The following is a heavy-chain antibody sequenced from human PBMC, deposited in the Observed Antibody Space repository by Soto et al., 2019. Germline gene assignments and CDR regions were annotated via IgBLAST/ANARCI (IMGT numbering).Heavy chain of an antibody. CDR3: ARFIVEVGAAGWGRPMDV. Sequence: EVQLLESGGGLVQPGGSLRLSCAAPGFTFSSHVMTWVRQGPGKGLQWVSTISSGGGTYYADSVKGRFTISRDNSRNTLYLQMNSLSAEDTAVYYCARFIVEVGAAGWGRPMDVWGQGTTVTVSS. CDR2: ISSGGGT. D-gene: IGHD2-15*01. J-gene: IGHJ6*02. CDR1: GFTFSSHV. V-gene: IGHV3-23*01.